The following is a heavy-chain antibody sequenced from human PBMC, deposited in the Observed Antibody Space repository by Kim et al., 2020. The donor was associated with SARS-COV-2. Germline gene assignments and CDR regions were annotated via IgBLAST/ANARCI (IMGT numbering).Heavy chain of an antibody. CDR2: ISSDGIYE. J-gene: IGHJ6*02. V-gene: IGHV3-30*18. D-gene: IGHD6-19*01. Sequence: GGSLRLSCAASGFTFSSYGMYWVRQAPGKGLEWVAAISSDGIYEHYAGSVKGRCSISRDKSKNTVSLQMDSLRVEDTAVYYCAKRLEAKGGLDVWGQGTTVTVS. CDR1: GFTFSSYG. CDR3: AKRLEAKGGLDV.